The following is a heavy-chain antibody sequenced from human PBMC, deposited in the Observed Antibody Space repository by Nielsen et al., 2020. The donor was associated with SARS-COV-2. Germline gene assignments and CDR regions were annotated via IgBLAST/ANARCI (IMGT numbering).Heavy chain of an antibody. D-gene: IGHD1-26*01. J-gene: IGHJ3*01. CDR3: AKEETTKRSAFDV. V-gene: IGHV3-23*01. Sequence: GGSLRLSCVASGFTFRDYAMTWVRQAPGKGLEWVSTISGSGGGAYHADSVEGRFTVSRDNSKNMVFLQMNSLRVEDTAVYYCAKEETTKRSAFDVWGQGTVVTVSS. CDR2: ISGSGGGA. CDR1: GFTFRDYA.